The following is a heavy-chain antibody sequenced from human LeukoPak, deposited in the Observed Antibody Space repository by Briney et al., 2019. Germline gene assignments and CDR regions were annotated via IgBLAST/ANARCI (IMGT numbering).Heavy chain of an antibody. V-gene: IGHV1-8*01. CDR1: GYTFTSYD. J-gene: IGHJ4*02. CDR2: MNPNSGNT. Sequence: GASVKVSCKASGYTFTSYDINWVRQATGQGLEWMGWMNPNSGNTGYAQKFQGRVTMTRNTSISTAYVELSSLRSEDTAVYYCARASLGWLRKHYYFDYWGQGTLVTVSS. CDR3: ARASLGWLRKHYYFDY. D-gene: IGHD5-12*01.